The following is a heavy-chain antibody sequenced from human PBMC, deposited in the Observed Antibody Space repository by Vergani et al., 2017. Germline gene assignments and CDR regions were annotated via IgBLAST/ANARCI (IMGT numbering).Heavy chain of an antibody. V-gene: IGHV3-48*03. CDR2: ISSSGSTI. Sequence: EVQLVESGGGLVQPGGSLRLSCAASGFTFSSYEMNWVRQAPGKGLEWVSYISSSGSTIYYADSVKGRFTISRDNAKNSLYLQMNSLRAEDTAVYYCARARSYSLTRGAFDIWGQGTMVTVSS. CDR3: ARARSYSLTRGAFDI. J-gene: IGHJ3*02. D-gene: IGHD2-15*01. CDR1: GFTFSSYE.